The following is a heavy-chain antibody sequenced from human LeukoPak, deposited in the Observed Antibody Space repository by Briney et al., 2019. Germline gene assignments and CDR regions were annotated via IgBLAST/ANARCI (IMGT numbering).Heavy chain of an antibody. CDR3: ARGRYDFWSGYYSNNWFDP. CDR1: GYTFTSHD. CDR2: MNPNSGNT. Sequence: ASVKVSCKASGYTFTSHDINWVRQATGQGLEWMGWMNPNSGNTGYAQKFQGRVTMTRNTSISTAYMELSSLRSEDTAVYYCARGRYDFWSGYYSNNWFDPWGQGTLVTVSS. D-gene: IGHD3-3*01. V-gene: IGHV1-8*01. J-gene: IGHJ5*02.